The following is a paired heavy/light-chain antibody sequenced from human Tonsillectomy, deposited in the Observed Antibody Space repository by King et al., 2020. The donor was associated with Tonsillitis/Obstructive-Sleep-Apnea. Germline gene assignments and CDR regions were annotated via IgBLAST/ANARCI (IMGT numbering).Light chain of an antibody. CDR3: QVWDGWSDHVL. CDR1: HIGSKS. V-gene: IGLV3-21*02. Sequence: SYVLTQPPSVSVAPGQTAKITCGGIHIGSKSVHWYQQKPGQAPVLVVYDDSDRPSGIPERLSGTNSGNTATLTISRVEAGDEADYYCQVWDGWSDHVLFGGGTKLSVL. J-gene: IGLJ2*01. CDR2: DDS.
Heavy chain of an antibody. J-gene: IGHJ6*03. CDR1: RLTFSGYA. V-gene: IGHV3-30*04. D-gene: IGHD3-16*01. CDR3: ARISGGPINSYMDV. CDR2: ISDDGTNI. Sequence: QVQLVESGGGVVQPGRSLRLSCAASRLTFSGYALHWVRQAPGKGLEWVALISDDGTNIYYADSVKGRFTTSRDNSRNTLFLQMNSLRVEDTAVYYCARISGGPINSYMDVWGKGTTVTVSS.